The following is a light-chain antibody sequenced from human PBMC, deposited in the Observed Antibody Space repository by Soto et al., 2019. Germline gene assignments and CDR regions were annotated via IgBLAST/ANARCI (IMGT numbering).Light chain of an antibody. Sequence: SVLTQPPSASGSPGQSVTISCTGTKNDIGVYDFVSWYQHHPGKAPRLIIYEVVQRPSGVPDRFSGSKSGNTASLTVSGLQAADEADYFCKSYAGSNTYVFGSGTKVTVL. CDR2: EVV. V-gene: IGLV2-8*01. CDR3: KSYAGSNTYV. CDR1: KNDIGVYDF. J-gene: IGLJ1*01.